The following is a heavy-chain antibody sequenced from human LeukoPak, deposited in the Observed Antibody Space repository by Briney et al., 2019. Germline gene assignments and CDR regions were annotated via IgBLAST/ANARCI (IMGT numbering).Heavy chain of an antibody. J-gene: IGHJ6*02. CDR1: GYTFTSYG. CDR3: ARTLSTVTDYYYYGMDV. V-gene: IGHV1-18*01. D-gene: IGHD5/OR15-5a*01. CDR2: ISAYNGNT. Sequence: ASVKVSCKASGYTFTSYGISWVRQAPGQGLEWMGWISAYNGNTNYAQKFQGRVTITADESTSTAYMELSSLRSEDTAVYYCARTLSTVTDYYYYGMDVWGQGTTVTVSS.